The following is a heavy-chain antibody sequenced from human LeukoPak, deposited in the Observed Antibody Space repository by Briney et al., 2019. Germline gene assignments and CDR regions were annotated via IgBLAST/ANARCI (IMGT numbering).Heavy chain of an antibody. CDR1: GYTFTGYY. V-gene: IGHV1-2*02. J-gene: IGHJ5*02. D-gene: IGHD2-2*01. CDR3: ARDRDISRSNWFDP. Sequence: ASVKVSCKASGYTFTGYYMHWVRQPPAQGLEWMGWINPNSGGTNYAQKFQGRVTMTRATSISKAYMGRSRLRSDDTAVYDCARDRDISRSNWFDPWGQGTLVTVSS. CDR2: INPNSGGT.